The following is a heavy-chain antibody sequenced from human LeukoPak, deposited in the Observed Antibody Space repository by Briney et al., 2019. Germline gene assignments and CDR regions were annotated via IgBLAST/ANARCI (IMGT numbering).Heavy chain of an antibody. CDR3: ARDPRPSYDSSGYYYPGDY. CDR2: INPSAGRI. D-gene: IGHD3-22*01. Sequence: GASVKVSCKASGYTFTSYYMHWVRQAPGQGLEWMAIINPSAGRISYAQKFQGRVTMTRDTSTSTVYMELSSLRSEDTAVYYCARDPRPSYDSSGYYYPGDYWGQGTLVTVSS. CDR1: GYTFTSYY. J-gene: IGHJ4*02. V-gene: IGHV1-46*01.